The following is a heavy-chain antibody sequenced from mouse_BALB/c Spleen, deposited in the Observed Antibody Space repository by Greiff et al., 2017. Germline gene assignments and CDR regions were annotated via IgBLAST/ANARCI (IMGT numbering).Heavy chain of an antibody. Sequence: QVQLKQSGPGLVAPSQSLSITCTVSGFSLTGYGVNWVRQPPGKGLEWLGMIWGDGSTDYNSALKSRLSISKDNSKSQVFLKMNSLQTDDTARYYCARDHYYGSLWYFDVWGAGTTVTVSS. CDR3: ARDHYYGSLWYFDV. CDR2: IWGDGST. CDR1: GFSLTGYG. D-gene: IGHD1-1*01. V-gene: IGHV2-6-7*01. J-gene: IGHJ1*01.